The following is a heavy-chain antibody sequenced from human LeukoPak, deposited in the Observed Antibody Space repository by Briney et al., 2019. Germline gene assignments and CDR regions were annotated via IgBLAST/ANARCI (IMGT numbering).Heavy chain of an antibody. Sequence: GGSLRLSCAATGFTFSSYGMHWVRQAPGKGLEWVAVIWYDGSNKYYADSVKGRFTISRDNSKNTLYLQMNSLRAEDTAVYYCAKAGPYQLLFDHWGQGTLVTVSS. CDR1: GFTFSSYG. CDR3: AKAGPYQLLFDH. CDR2: IWYDGSNK. D-gene: IGHD1-7*01. J-gene: IGHJ4*02. V-gene: IGHV3-33*06.